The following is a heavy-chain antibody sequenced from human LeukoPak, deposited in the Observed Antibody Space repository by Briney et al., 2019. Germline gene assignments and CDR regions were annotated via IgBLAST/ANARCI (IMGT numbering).Heavy chain of an antibody. CDR3: AKDAGPFDYFDY. Sequence: GGSLRLSCAASGFTFSSYGMHWVRQAPGKGLEWVAFIRYDGSNKYYADSVKGRFTISRDNSKNTLYLQMNSLRAEDTAVYYCAKDAGPFDYFDYWGQGTLVTVSS. J-gene: IGHJ4*02. CDR2: IRYDGSNK. V-gene: IGHV3-30*02. D-gene: IGHD2/OR15-2a*01. CDR1: GFTFSSYG.